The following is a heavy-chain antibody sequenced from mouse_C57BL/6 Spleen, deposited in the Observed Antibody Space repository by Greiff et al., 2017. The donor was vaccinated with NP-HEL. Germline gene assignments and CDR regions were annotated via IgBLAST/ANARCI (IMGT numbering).Heavy chain of an antibody. D-gene: IGHD1-1*01. CDR3: ARGATVVGYYYAMDY. CDR1: GYTFTDYY. Sequence: EVQLQQSGPVLVKPGASVKMSCKASGYTFTDYYMNWVKQSHGKSLEWIGVINPYNGGTSYNQKFKDKATLTVDKSSSTAYMELNSLTSEDSAVYYCARGATVVGYYYAMDYWGQGTSVTVSS. V-gene: IGHV1-19*01. CDR2: INPYNGGT. J-gene: IGHJ4*01.